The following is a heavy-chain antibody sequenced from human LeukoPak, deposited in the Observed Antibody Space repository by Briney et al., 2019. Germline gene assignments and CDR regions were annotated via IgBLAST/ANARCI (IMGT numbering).Heavy chain of an antibody. V-gene: IGHV3-7*01. CDR3: TREAAAGIDY. D-gene: IGHD6-13*01. CDR2: IKQDGSEK. Sequence: PGGSLRLSCAASGLTFSTYWMSWVRQAPGKGLEWVANIKQDGSEKYYLDSVKGRFTIPRDNAKNSLYLQMNSLRAEDTAVYFCTREAAAGIDYWGQGTLVTVSS. CDR1: GLTFSTYW. J-gene: IGHJ4*02.